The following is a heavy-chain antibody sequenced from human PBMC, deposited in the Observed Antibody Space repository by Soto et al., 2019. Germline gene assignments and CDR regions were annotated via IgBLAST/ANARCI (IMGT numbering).Heavy chain of an antibody. CDR2: FDPEDGET. CDR3: ATGNPAAGNYYYGMDV. Sequence: ASVKVSCKVSGYTLTELSMHWVRQAPGKGLEWMGGFDPEDGETIYAQKFQGRVTMTEDTSTDTAYMELSSLRPEDTAVYYCATGNPAAGNYYYGMDVWGQGTTVTVSS. J-gene: IGHJ6*02. D-gene: IGHD6-13*01. CDR1: GYTLTELS. V-gene: IGHV1-24*01.